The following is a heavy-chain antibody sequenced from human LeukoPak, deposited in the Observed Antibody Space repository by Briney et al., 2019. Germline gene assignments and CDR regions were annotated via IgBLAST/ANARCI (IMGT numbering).Heavy chain of an antibody. V-gene: IGHV3-66*01. D-gene: IGHD2-21*01. Sequence: PGGSLRLSCAASGFTFSSYSMNWVRQAPGKGLEWVSLIYSGGSTYYADSVEGRFTISRDNAKKSLYLHVNSLRAEDTAVYYCARDIYGGHDYWGQGTLLTVSS. J-gene: IGHJ4*02. CDR2: IYSGGST. CDR3: ARDIYGGHDY. CDR1: GFTFSSYS.